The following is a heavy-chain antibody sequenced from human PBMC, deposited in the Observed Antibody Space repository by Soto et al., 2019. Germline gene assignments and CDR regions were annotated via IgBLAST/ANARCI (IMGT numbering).Heavy chain of an antibody. CDR1: GYSFTSYW. D-gene: IGHD5-18*01. Sequence: HGESLKISCKGSGYSFTSYWIGWVRQMPGKGLEWMGIIYPGDSDTRYSPSFQGQVTISADKSISTAYLQWSSLKASDTAMYYCARSPGIQLWYGFHAFDICGQGTMVTVSS. V-gene: IGHV5-51*01. CDR2: IYPGDSDT. CDR3: ARSPGIQLWYGFHAFDI. J-gene: IGHJ3*02.